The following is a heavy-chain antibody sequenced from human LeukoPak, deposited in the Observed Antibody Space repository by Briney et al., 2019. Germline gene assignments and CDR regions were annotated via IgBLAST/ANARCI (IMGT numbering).Heavy chain of an antibody. J-gene: IGHJ4*02. CDR2: INHSGST. Sequence: SETLSLTCAVYGGSFSGYYWSWIRQPPGKGLEWIGEINHSGSTNYNPSLKSRVTISVDTSKNQFSLKLSSVTAADTAVYYCARDGYDILTGYYFDYWGQGTLVTVSS. V-gene: IGHV4-34*01. D-gene: IGHD3-9*01. CDR3: ARDGYDILTGYYFDY. CDR1: GGSFSGYY.